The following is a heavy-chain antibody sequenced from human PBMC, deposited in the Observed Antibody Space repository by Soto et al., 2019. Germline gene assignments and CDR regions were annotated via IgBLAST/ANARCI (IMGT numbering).Heavy chain of an antibody. Sequence: ASVKVSCKASGYTFTSYGISWVRQAPGQGLEWMGWISAYNGNTNYAQKLQGRVTMTTDTSTSTAYMELRSLRSDDTAVYYCARDTDFSSAYDNWFDTWGQGTLVTVSS. J-gene: IGHJ5*02. CDR2: ISAYNGNT. CDR1: GYTFTSYG. V-gene: IGHV1-18*01. D-gene: IGHD3-3*01. CDR3: ARDTDFSSAYDNWFDT.